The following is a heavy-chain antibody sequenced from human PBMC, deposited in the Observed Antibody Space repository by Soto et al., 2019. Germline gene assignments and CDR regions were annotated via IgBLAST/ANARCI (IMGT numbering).Heavy chain of an antibody. CDR1: GGSISSYY. CDR3: ARQGGSTVTTGYYYMDV. CDR2: IYYSGST. D-gene: IGHD4-17*01. J-gene: IGHJ6*03. V-gene: IGHV4-59*08. Sequence: SETLSLTCTVSGGSISSYYWSWIRQPPGKGLEWIGYIYYSGSTNYNPSLKSRVTISVDTSKNQFSLKLSSVTAADTAVYYCARQGGSTVTTGYYYMDVWGKGTTVTVSS.